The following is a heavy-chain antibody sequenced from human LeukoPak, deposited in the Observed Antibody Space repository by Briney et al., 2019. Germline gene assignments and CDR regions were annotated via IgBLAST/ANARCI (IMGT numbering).Heavy chain of an antibody. V-gene: IGHV4-59*08. CDR3: ARRPYSGSYLFDY. J-gene: IGHJ4*02. D-gene: IGHD1-26*01. CDR2: IYYSGST. Sequence: SETLSLTCTVSGGSISSYYWSWIRQPPGKGLEWIGYIYYSGSTNYNPSLKSRVTISVDTSKNQFSLKLSSVTAADAAVYYCARRPYSGSYLFDYWGQGTLVTVSS. CDR1: GGSISSYY.